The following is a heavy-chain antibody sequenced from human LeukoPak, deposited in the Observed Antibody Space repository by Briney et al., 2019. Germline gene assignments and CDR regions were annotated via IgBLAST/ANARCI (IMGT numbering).Heavy chain of an antibody. D-gene: IGHD3-9*01. CDR2: ISGSGGST. Sequence: PGGSLRLSCAASGFTFSSYGMSWIRQAPGKGLEWVSAISGSGGSTYYADSVKGRFTISRDNSKNTLYLQMNSLRAEDTAVYYCAKVSYYDILTGPTDYWGQGTLVTVSS. CDR3: AKVSYYDILTGPTDY. CDR1: GFTFSSYG. V-gene: IGHV3-23*01. J-gene: IGHJ4*02.